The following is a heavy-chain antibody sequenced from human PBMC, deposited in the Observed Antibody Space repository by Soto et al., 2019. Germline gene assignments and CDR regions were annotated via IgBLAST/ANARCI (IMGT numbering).Heavy chain of an antibody. D-gene: IGHD6-13*01. J-gene: IGHJ4*02. CDR2: IYHSGST. CDR1: GGSISSSNW. CDR3: ARDIPAPGIAAAGTLGWRGFFDY. V-gene: IGHV4-4*02. Sequence: QVQLQESGPGLVKPSGTLSLTCAVSGGSISSSNWWSWVRQPPGKGLEWIGEIYHSGSTNYNPSLKSRVTISVDKSKNQFSLKLSSVTAADTAVYYCARDIPAPGIAAAGTLGWRGFFDYWGQGTLVTVSS.